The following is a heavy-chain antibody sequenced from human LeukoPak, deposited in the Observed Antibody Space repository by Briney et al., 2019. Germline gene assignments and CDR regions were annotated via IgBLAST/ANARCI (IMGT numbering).Heavy chain of an antibody. Sequence: SETLSLTCGVFGGSFSEYYWSWVRQPPGKGLEWIGEINDSEGTNYNPSFKSRVSISVDTSKNQFSLNLTSVTAADTALYYCARGSGGEGGTVFFYYYLDVWGKGTTVTVTS. D-gene: IGHD3-16*01. CDR2: INDSEGT. CDR1: GGSFSEYY. J-gene: IGHJ6*03. V-gene: IGHV4-34*01. CDR3: ARGSGGEGGTVFFYYYLDV.